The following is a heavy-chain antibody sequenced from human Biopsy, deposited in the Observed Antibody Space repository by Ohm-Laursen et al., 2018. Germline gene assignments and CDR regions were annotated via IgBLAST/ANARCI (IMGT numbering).Heavy chain of an antibody. Sequence: TLSLTCAVYGGSFSGYYWSWIRQPPGKGLEWIGEMNHGGSTNYNSYLKSRVTISVDTSKNLFSLKLNSVTAADTAVYYCARGSNWNDWSFDYWGQGTVVTVPS. D-gene: IGHD1-20*01. CDR2: MNHGGST. CDR3: ARGSNWNDWSFDY. CDR1: GGSFSGYY. J-gene: IGHJ4*02. V-gene: IGHV4-34*01.